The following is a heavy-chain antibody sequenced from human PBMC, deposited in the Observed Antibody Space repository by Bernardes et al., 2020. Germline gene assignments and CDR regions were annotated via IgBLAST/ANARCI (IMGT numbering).Heavy chain of an antibody. CDR1: GFTFSSYA. J-gene: IGHJ4*02. Sequence: GGSLRLSCAASGFTFSSYAMSWVRQAPGKGLEWVSAITGSGGSTYYADSVKGRFTISRDNSKNTLYLQMNSLRAEDTAVYYCAKGATMIVVVPTIDYWGQGTLVTVSS. CDR2: ITGSGGST. D-gene: IGHD3-22*01. CDR3: AKGATMIVVVPTIDY. V-gene: IGHV3-23*01.